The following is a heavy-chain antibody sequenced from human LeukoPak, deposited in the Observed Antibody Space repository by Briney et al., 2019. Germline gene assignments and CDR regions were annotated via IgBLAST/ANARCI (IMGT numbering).Heavy chain of an antibody. CDR1: GFTFSSYW. Sequence: GGSLRLSCAAPGFTFSSYWMSWVRQAPGKGLEWVANIKQDGSEKYYVDSVKGRFTISRDNAKNSLYLQMNSLRAEDTAVYYCARMKVAGSSWPYYFDYWGQGTLVTVSS. CDR2: IKQDGSEK. V-gene: IGHV3-7*01. CDR3: ARMKVAGSSWPYYFDY. J-gene: IGHJ4*02. D-gene: IGHD6-13*01.